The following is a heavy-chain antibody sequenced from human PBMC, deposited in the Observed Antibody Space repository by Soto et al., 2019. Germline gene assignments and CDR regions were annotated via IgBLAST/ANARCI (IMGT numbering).Heavy chain of an antibody. CDR1: GFTFSSYA. J-gene: IGHJ4*02. CDR2: ISYDGSNK. D-gene: IGHD3-10*01. Sequence: QVQLVGSGGGVVQPGRSLRLSCAASGFTFSSYAMHWVRQAPGKGLEWVAVISYDGSNKYYADSVKGRFTISRDNSKNTLYLQMNSLRAEDTAVYYCARDYLWFGELLSLTFDYWGQGTLVTVSS. V-gene: IGHV3-30-3*01. CDR3: ARDYLWFGELLSLTFDY.